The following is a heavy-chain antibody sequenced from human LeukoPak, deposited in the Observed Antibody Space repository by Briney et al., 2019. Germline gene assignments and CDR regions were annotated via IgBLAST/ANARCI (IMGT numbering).Heavy chain of an antibody. V-gene: IGHV4-39*01. Sequence: KTSETLSLTRSVSGDSVSRSDSYWDWIRQPPGKGLEWIGTIYYSGRTYYSPSLKSRVTMSVDPSNNQFSLNLRSVTAADTALYYCARRRYYDGSGYLEWGQGTLLSVSS. CDR1: GDSVSRSDSY. CDR3: ARRRYYDGSGYLE. D-gene: IGHD3-22*01. J-gene: IGHJ1*01. CDR2: IYYSGRT.